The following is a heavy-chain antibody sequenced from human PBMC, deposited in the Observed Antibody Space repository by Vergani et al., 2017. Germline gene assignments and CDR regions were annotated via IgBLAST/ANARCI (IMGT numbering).Heavy chain of an antibody. V-gene: IGHV1-69*13. CDR1: GGTFSSYA. J-gene: IGHJ6*02. D-gene: IGHD3-10*01. CDR3: ASLYYYGSGSYSYGMDV. Sequence: QVQLVQSGAEVKKPGSSVKVSCKASGGTFSSYAISWVRQAPGQGLEWMGRIIPIFGTANYAQKFQGRVTITADESTSTAYMELSSLRSEDTAVYYCASLYYYGSGSYSYGMDVWGQGTTVTVSS. CDR2: IIPIFGTA.